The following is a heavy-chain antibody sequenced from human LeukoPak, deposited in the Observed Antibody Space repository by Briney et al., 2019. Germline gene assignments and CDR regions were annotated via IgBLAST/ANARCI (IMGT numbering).Heavy chain of an antibody. CDR2: IQQDGSER. CDR3: AGGDYYDSSGFYPYYYFMDV. D-gene: IGHD3-22*01. CDR1: GFTFSKYW. V-gene: IGHV3-7*01. Sequence: GGSLRLSCSASGFTFSKYWMIWVRQAPGKGLEWVAKIQQDGSERHYVDSVKGRFTISRDNVKNSLYLEMNSLRAEDTAVYYCAGGDYYDSSGFYPYYYFMDVWGKGTTVTVSS. J-gene: IGHJ6*03.